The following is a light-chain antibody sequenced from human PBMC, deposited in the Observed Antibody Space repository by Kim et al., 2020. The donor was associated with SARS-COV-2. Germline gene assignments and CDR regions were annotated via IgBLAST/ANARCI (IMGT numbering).Light chain of an antibody. CDR1: QTIGSW. CDR2: DAY. J-gene: IGKJ2*01. V-gene: IGKV1-5*01. Sequence: CASGGDRVTLTCRASQTIGSWLAWYQQKPGKAHKLLIYDAYRVESGVPSRFSGSESGTEFTLTISSLQPDAFATYYCQQYDSYSSTFGQGTKLEI. CDR3: QQYDSYSST.